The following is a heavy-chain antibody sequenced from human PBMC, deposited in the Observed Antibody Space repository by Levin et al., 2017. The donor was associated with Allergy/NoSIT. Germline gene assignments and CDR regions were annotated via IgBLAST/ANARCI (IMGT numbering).Heavy chain of an antibody. V-gene: IGHV4-39*07. D-gene: IGHD4-23*01. CDR2: VYYSGST. CDR1: GGSIRGNSYY. Sequence: SETLSLTCSVSGGSIRGNSYYWGWIRQTPGKGLEWIGSVYYSGSTHYNPSLKSRLTISVDTSKNHFSLQLRPVTAADTAVYYCARNQTGGFFDYWGQGGLITVSS. CDR3: ARNQTGGFFDY. J-gene: IGHJ4*02.